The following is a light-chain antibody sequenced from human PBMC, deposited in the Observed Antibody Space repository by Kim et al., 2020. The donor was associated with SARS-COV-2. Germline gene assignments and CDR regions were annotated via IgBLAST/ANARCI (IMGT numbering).Light chain of an antibody. J-gene: IGKJ4*01. CDR1: QSVSSN. CDR2: GAS. Sequence: SPGERATLSCRASQSVSSNLAWYQQKPGQAPRLLIYGASTRATGIPARLSGSGSGTEFTLTISSLQSEDFAVYYCQQYNNWPPVTFGGGTKVDIK. V-gene: IGKV3-15*01. CDR3: QQYNNWPPVT.